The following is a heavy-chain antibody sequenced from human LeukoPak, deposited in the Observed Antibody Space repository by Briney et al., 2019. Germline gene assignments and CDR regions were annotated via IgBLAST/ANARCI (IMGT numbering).Heavy chain of an antibody. Sequence: ASVKVSCKASGYTFTSYGISWVRQAPGQGLEWMGWISAYNGNTNYAHKLQDRVTMTTDTSTSTAYMELRSLRSDEKAGYCWERVVRGYCSCSSCPHRLAPWGQGTLVTVS. CDR1: GYTFTSYG. V-gene: IGHV1-18*01. D-gene: IGHD2-2*01. CDR2: ISAYNGNT. CDR3: ERVVRGYCSCSSCPHRLAP. J-gene: IGHJ5*02.